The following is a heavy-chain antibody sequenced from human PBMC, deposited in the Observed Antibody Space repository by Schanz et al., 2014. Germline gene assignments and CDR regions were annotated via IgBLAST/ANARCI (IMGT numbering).Heavy chain of an antibody. CDR1: GFNFGSYA. D-gene: IGHD5-12*01. Sequence: VQLLESGGGLVQPGGSLRLSCAASGFNFGSYAMSWVRQAPGKGLEWVSAISGSGSHTYYADSVKGRFTISRDNPKNTLSLQMITLGVEDTALYYCAKDVIGYSRPFDVWGQGTMVTVSS. J-gene: IGHJ3*01. V-gene: IGHV3-23*01. CDR3: AKDVIGYSRPFDV. CDR2: ISGSGSHT.